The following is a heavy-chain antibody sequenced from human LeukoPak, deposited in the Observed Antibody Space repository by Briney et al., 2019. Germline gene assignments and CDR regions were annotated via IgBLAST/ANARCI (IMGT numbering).Heavy chain of an antibody. CDR2: ITSTGGTT. Sequence: GGSLRLSCAASGFTFSNYAMSWVRQAPGKGLDWVSGITSTGGTTYYADSVQGRFTISRDNSRNMLYLQMNSLRAEDTAVYYCAKDGRNSPLMWGQGTVVSVPS. D-gene: IGHD2/OR15-2a*01. V-gene: IGHV3-23*01. J-gene: IGHJ3*02. CDR3: AKDGRNSPLM. CDR1: GFTFSNYA.